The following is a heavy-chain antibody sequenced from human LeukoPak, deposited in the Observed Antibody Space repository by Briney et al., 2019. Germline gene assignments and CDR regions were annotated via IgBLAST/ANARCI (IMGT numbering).Heavy chain of an antibody. CDR2: ISSSSSYI. J-gene: IGHJ5*02. CDR1: GFTFSSYS. CDR3: ARDREMYSGGSIWFDP. V-gene: IGHV3-21*01. D-gene: IGHD6-19*01. Sequence: GGSLRLSCAASGFTFSSYSMNWVRQAPGKGLEWVSSISSSSSYIYYADSVKGRFTISRDNAKNSLYLQMNSLRAEDTAVYYCARDREMYSGGSIWFDPWGQGTLVTVSS.